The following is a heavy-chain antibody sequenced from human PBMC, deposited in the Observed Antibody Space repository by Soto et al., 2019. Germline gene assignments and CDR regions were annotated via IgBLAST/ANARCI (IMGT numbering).Heavy chain of an antibody. CDR1: GGSISTSSYY. V-gene: IGHV4-39*01. CDR3: ARQYGSTYGMDV. D-gene: IGHD3-10*01. CDR2: IYYSGST. Sequence: PSETLSLTCTVSGGSISTSSYYWGWIRQPPGKGLEWIGSIYYSGSTYYNPSLKSRVTISVDTSKNQFSLKLSSVTAADTAVYYRARQYGSTYGMDVWGQGTTVTVS. J-gene: IGHJ6*02.